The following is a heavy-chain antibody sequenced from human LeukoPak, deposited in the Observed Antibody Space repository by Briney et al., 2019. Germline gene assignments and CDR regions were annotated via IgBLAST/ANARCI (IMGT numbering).Heavy chain of an antibody. CDR3: ARVAEAGGFGY. CDR2: IYTTGST. Sequence: SETLSLTCTVSGGSISSSYWSWIRQPAGKGLEWIGRIYTTGSTNYNPSLKSRVTMSVDTSKNQFSLKLSSVTAADTAVYYCARVAEAGGFGYWGQGTLVTVSS. D-gene: IGHD6-13*01. CDR1: GGSISSSY. V-gene: IGHV4-4*07. J-gene: IGHJ4*02.